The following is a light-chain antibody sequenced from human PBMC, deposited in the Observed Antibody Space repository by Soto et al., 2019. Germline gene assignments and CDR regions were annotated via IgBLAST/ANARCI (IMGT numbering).Light chain of an antibody. J-gene: IGKJ1*01. CDR1: QSVSSNY. CDR2: GAS. CDR3: QQYGSSPPT. Sequence: EIVLTQSPGTLSLSPGERATLSCRASQSVSSNYLAWYQRKPGQAPRLLIYGASSRATRIPNRFSGSGSVTDFTLTITRLEPEDFAVYYCQQYGSSPPTFGQGTKVEI. V-gene: IGKV3-20*01.